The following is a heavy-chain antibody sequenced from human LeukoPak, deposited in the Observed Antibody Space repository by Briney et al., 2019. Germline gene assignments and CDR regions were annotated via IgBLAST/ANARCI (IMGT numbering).Heavy chain of an antibody. Sequence: ASVKVSCKASGYTFTSYGISWVRQAPGQGLEWMGWISAYNGNTNYAQKLQGRVTMTTDTSTSTAYMELRSLRSDDTAAYYCARGEYDFWSGYLNYYYYYMDVWGKGTTVTVSS. CDR1: GYTFTSYG. CDR2: ISAYNGNT. D-gene: IGHD3-3*01. V-gene: IGHV1-18*01. CDR3: ARGEYDFWSGYLNYYYYYMDV. J-gene: IGHJ6*03.